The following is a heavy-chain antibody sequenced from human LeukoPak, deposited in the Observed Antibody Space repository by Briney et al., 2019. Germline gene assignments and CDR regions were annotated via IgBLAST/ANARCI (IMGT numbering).Heavy chain of an antibody. Sequence: PSETLSLTCTVSGGSISSGNYYWSWIRQPAGKGLEWIGRIYTSGSTNYNPTLKSRVTISADTSKNQLSLKLSSVTAADTAVYYCARESDLSHYDRTDYWGRGTLVTVSS. V-gene: IGHV4-61*02. J-gene: IGHJ4*02. CDR2: IYTSGST. D-gene: IGHD3-22*01. CDR1: GGSISSGNYY. CDR3: ARESDLSHYDRTDY.